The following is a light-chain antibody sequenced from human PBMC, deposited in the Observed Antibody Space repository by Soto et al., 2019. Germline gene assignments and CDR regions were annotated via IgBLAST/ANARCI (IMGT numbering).Light chain of an antibody. V-gene: IGLV3-21*04. CDR2: YDR. CDR3: QVWDSGSGHRV. J-gene: IGLJ2*01. CDR1: NIGSRS. Sequence: SYELTQPPSVSVAPGRTARITCWGNNIGSRSVHWYQQMPGQAPLLVIYYDRDRPSGIPERFSGSNSGNTATLTINRVEAGEEASYYCQVWDSGSGHRVFGGGTRL.